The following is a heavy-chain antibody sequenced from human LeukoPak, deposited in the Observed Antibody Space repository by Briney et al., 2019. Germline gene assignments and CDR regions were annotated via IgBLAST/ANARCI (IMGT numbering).Heavy chain of an antibody. Sequence: SETLSLTCAVYGGSFSGYYWSWIRQPPGKGLEWIGEINHSGSTNYNPSLKSRVTISVDTSKNQFSLKLSSVTAADTAVYYCARAAPAAMNAFDIWGQGTMVTVSS. D-gene: IGHD2-2*01. CDR1: GGSFSGYY. CDR2: INHSGST. V-gene: IGHV4-34*01. CDR3: ARAAPAAMNAFDI. J-gene: IGHJ3*02.